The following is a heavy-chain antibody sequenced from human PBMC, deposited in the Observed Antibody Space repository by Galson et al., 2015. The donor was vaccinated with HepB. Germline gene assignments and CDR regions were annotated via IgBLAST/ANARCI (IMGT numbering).Heavy chain of an antibody. V-gene: IGHV6-1*01. CDR1: GDSVSSNSAA. Sequence: CAISGDSVSSNSAAWNWIRQSPSRGLEWLGRTYYRSKWYYDYAESMKGRVTIIPDTPKNQFSLQLNSVTPEDTAVYYCTRDLADGGAFDVWGQGTMVTVSS. CDR2: TYYRSKWYY. CDR3: TRDLADGGAFDV. D-gene: IGHD5-24*01. J-gene: IGHJ3*01.